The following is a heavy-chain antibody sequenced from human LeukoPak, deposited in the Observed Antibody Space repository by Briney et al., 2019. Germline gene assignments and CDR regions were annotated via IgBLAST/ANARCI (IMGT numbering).Heavy chain of an antibody. Sequence: GESLKISCKGSAVTFNNYWIGWVRQLPGEGLDWMGIIYPGDSETRYSPSFQGQVTMSVDKSINTAYLHWGSLKASDTAIYFCARLSTRLLDHWGQGTRVTVSS. CDR2: IYPGDSET. CDR3: ARLSTRLLDH. D-gene: IGHD3-3*01. V-gene: IGHV5-51*01. CDR1: AVTFNNYW. J-gene: IGHJ4*02.